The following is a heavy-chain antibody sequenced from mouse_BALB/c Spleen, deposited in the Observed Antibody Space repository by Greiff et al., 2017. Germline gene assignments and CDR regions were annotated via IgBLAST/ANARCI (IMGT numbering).Heavy chain of an antibody. Sequence: EVQLVESGGGLVQPGGSRKLSCAASGFTFSSFGMHWVRQAPEKGLEWVAYISSGSSTIYYADTVKGRFTISRDNPKNTLFLQMTSLRSEDTAMYYCAREGDPTRGWIAYWGQGTLVTVSA. V-gene: IGHV5-17*02. CDR3: AREGDPTRGWIAY. J-gene: IGHJ3*01. D-gene: IGHD1-1*01. CDR1: GFTFSSFG. CDR2: ISSGSSTI.